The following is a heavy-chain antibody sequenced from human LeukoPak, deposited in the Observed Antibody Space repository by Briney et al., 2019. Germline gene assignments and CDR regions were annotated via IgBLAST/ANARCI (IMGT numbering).Heavy chain of an antibody. CDR3: ATGASYGDAFDI. V-gene: IGHV1-69-2*01. Sequence: ASVKVSCKVSGYTFTDYYMHWVQQDPGKGLEWMGVVDPEDGETIYAEKFQGRVTITADTSTDTAYMELSSLRSEDTAVYYCATGASYGDAFDIWGQGTMVTVSS. CDR2: VDPEDGET. J-gene: IGHJ3*02. D-gene: IGHD2-21*01. CDR1: GYTFTDYY.